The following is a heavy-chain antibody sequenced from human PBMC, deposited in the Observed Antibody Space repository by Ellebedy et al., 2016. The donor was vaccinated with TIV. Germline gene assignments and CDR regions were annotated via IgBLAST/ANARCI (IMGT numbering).Heavy chain of an antibody. CDR2: IIPIFGTA. CDR3: ARAPHGDSSHPSAYFDY. CDR1: GGTFSSYA. D-gene: IGHD6-13*01. Sequence: SVKVSCXASGGTFSSYAISWVRQAPGQGLEWMGGIIPIFGTANYAQKFQGRVTITADESTSTAYMELSSLRSEDTAVYYCARAPHGDSSHPSAYFDYWGQGTLVTVSS. J-gene: IGHJ4*02. V-gene: IGHV1-69*13.